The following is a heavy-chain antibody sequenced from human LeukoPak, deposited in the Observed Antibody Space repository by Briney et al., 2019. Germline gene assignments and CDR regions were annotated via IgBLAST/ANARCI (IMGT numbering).Heavy chain of an antibody. CDR1: GGSISSYY. J-gene: IGHJ4*02. CDR3: ASYTYYYDSSGYPA. V-gene: IGHV4-59*01. Sequence: SETLPLTCTVSGGSISSYYWSWIRQPPGKGLEWIGYIYYSGSTNYNPSLKSRVTISVDTSKNQFSLKLGSVTAADTAVYYCASYTYYYDSSGYPAWGQGTLVTVSS. D-gene: IGHD3-22*01. CDR2: IYYSGST.